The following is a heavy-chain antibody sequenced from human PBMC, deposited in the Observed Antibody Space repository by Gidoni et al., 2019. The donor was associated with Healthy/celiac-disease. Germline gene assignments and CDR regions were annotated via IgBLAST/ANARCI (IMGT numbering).Heavy chain of an antibody. D-gene: IGHD3-22*01. Sequence: EVQLLESGGGLVQPGGSLRLSCAASGFTFSSYAMSWVRQAPGKGLEWVSAISGSGGSTYYADSVKGRFTISRDNSKNTLYLQMNSLRAEDTAVYYCAIYYYDSSGYHHWGQGTLVTVSS. J-gene: IGHJ5*02. CDR1: GFTFSSYA. CDR3: AIYYYDSSGYHH. V-gene: IGHV3-23*01. CDR2: ISGSGGST.